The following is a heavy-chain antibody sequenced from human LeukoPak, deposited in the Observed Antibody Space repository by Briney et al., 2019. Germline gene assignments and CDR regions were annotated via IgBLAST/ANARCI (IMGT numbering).Heavy chain of an antibody. CDR1: GYTFTGYY. V-gene: IGHV1-2*02. CDR3: ARRVPAAVLDV. J-gene: IGHJ4*02. D-gene: IGHD2-2*01. CDR2: INPRTGGT. Sequence: EASVKVSCKASGYTFTGYYLHWVRQAPGQGLEWMGWINPRTGGTNYAQKFQGRVTLTRDTSISTAYMELRRLRYDDMAVYYCARRVPAAVLDVWGQGTLVTVSS.